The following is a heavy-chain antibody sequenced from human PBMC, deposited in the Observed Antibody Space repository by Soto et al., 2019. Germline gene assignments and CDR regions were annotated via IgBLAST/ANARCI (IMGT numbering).Heavy chain of an antibody. CDR2: IYYSGSR. J-gene: IGHJ5*02. CDR1: NGSISSSAYY. Sequence: LSLTCTVSNGSISSSAYYWGWIRQPPGKGLDWIATIYYSGSRYYNPSLKSRVTISVDTSKTQFSLKLSPVTAADTAVYYCARDRRYYYDSSGYPIYNWFDPWGQGTLVTVSS. V-gene: IGHV4-39*07. CDR3: ARDRRYYYDSSGYPIYNWFDP. D-gene: IGHD3-22*01.